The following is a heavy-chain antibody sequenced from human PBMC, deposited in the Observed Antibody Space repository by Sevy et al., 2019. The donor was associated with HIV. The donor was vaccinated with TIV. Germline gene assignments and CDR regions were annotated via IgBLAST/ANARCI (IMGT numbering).Heavy chain of an antibody. V-gene: IGHV4-39*01. J-gene: IGHJ5*02. D-gene: IGHD4-17*01. Sequence: SETLSLTCTVSGGSISSSSYYWGWIRQPPGKGLEWIGNIYYSESSYYNPSLNSRVTISVVTSKNQFSLKLTSVTAADTAVYYCAGFEYGDYTNLFDPWGQGTLVTVSS. CDR3: AGFEYGDYTNLFDP. CDR2: IYYSESS. CDR1: GGSISSSSYY.